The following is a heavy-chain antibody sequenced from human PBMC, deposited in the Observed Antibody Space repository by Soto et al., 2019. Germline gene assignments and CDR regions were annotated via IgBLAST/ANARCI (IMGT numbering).Heavy chain of an antibody. CDR2: INDSGST. J-gene: IGHJ4*02. CDR1: GGSFSGYY. V-gene: IGHV4-34*01. D-gene: IGHD2-8*02. Sequence: SETLSLTCAVYGGSFSGYYWSWIRQPPGKGLEWIGEINDSGSTKYNPSLKSRVTISVDKSKNQFSLKLTSVTAADTAVYYCARDKITGLFDYWGQGTLVTVSS. CDR3: ARDKITGLFDY.